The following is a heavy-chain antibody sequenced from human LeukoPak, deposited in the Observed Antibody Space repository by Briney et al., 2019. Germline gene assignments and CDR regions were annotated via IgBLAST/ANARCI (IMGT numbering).Heavy chain of an antibody. V-gene: IGHV3-53*01. CDR3: ARERGADYYGSSGSID. Sequence: GGSLRLSCAASGFTVSSNYMSWVRQAPGKGLEWVSVIYSGGSTYYADSVKGRFTISRDNSKNTLYLQMNSLRAEDTAVYYCARERGADYYGSSGSIDWGRGTLVTVSS. D-gene: IGHD3-22*01. CDR1: GFTVSSNY. J-gene: IGHJ2*01. CDR2: IYSGGST.